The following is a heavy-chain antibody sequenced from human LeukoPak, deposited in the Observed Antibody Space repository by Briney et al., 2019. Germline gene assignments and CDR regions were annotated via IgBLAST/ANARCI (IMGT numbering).Heavy chain of an antibody. CDR1: GFTFSAYG. CDR3: ARSIQLWSPSLDY. Sequence: GRSLRLSCAASGFTFSAYGMHWVRQAPGKGLEWVAVIWSGESTTYYADSVKGRFTISRDNSKNTLYLEMNSLRAEDTAVYHCARSIQLWSPSLDYWGQGILVTVSS. CDR2: IWSGESTT. D-gene: IGHD5-18*01. V-gene: IGHV3-33*01. J-gene: IGHJ4*02.